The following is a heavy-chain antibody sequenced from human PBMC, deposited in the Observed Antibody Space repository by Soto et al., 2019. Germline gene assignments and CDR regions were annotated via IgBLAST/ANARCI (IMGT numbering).Heavy chain of an antibody. V-gene: IGHV1-69*02. Sequence: QVQLVQSGAEVKKPGSSVKVSCKASGGTFSSYTISWVRQAPGQGLEWMGRIIPILGIANYAQKFQGRVTITADKSTSTAYMELSSLRSEGTAVYYCASRNGDYYYYMDVWGKGTTVTVSS. J-gene: IGHJ6*03. CDR3: ASRNGDYYYYMDV. CDR2: IIPILGIA. CDR1: GGTFSSYT. D-gene: IGHD2-8*01.